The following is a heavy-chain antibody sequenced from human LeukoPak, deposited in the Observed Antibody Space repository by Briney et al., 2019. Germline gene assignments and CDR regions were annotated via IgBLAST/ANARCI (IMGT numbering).Heavy chain of an antibody. CDR3: ARGMITFGGGRTLRFDP. J-gene: IGHJ5*02. CDR2: INHSGST. CDR1: GGSFSGYY. V-gene: IGHV4-34*01. Sequence: PSETLSLTCAVYGGSFSGYYWSWIRQPPGKGLEWIGEINHSGSTNYNPSLKSRVTISVDTSKNQFSLKLSSVTAADTAVYYCARGMITFGGGRTLRFDPWGQGTLVTVSS. D-gene: IGHD3-16*01.